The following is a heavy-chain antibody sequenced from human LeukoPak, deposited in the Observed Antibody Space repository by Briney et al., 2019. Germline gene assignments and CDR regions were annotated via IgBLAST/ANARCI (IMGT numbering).Heavy chain of an antibody. J-gene: IGHJ6*03. CDR3: ARRGDFWSGYYYYYYMDV. CDR2: IYTSGST. Sequence: PSETLSLTCTVSGGSISSYYWSWIRQPPGKGLEWIGYIYTSGSTNYNPSLKSRVTILVDTSKNQFSLKLSSVTAADTAVYYCARRGDFWSGYYYYYYMDVWGKGTTVTVSS. CDR1: GGSISSYY. D-gene: IGHD3-3*01. V-gene: IGHV4-4*09.